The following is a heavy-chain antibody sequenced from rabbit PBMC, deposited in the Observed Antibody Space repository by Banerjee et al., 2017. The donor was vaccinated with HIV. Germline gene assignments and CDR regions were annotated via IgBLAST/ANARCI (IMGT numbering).Heavy chain of an antibody. Sequence: QSLEESGGGLVQPEGSLALTCKASGFSLSFNYYMCWVRQAPGKGLEWIGCIDTGSGSTYYASWAKGRFTISKSSSTTVTMEMTSLTAADTATYFCARGNTDGHDGDAYSLDLWGQGTLVTVS. J-gene: IGHJ4*01. V-gene: IGHV1S40*01. D-gene: IGHD6-1*01. CDR2: IDTGSGST. CDR1: GFSLSFNYY. CDR3: ARGNTDGHDGDAYSLDL.